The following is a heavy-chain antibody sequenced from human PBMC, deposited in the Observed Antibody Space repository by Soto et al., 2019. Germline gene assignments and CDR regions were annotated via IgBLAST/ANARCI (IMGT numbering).Heavy chain of an antibody. Sequence: QITLKESGPTLVKPTQTLTLTCTFSGFSRSNSGVGVGWILQPPGKALECRALIYWDDDKRYSPSLKSRLTIIKETSTNQVVRTRTNTDPVDTATYYCAHRATVNTDYFYYWGQVTLVAVSS. D-gene: IGHD4-17*01. CDR1: GFSRSNSGVG. J-gene: IGHJ4*02. CDR3: AHRATVNTDYFYY. V-gene: IGHV2-5*02. CDR2: IYWDDDK.